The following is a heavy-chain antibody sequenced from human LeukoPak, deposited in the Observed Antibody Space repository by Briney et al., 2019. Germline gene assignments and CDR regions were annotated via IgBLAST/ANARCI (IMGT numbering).Heavy chain of an antibody. CDR1: GGSISGSSYY. CDR2: IYYSGKT. J-gene: IGHJ4*02. V-gene: IGHV4-39*01. CDR3: ARSWAPGYCSTTTCYNFDF. Sequence: PSETLSLTCTVSGGSISGSSYYWGWVRQPPGKGLEWIGYIYYSGKTYYNPSLKSRVTISVDTSKNEFSLKLSSVTAADTAVYYCARSWAPGYCSTTTCYNFDFWGQGTLATVSS. D-gene: IGHD2-2*01.